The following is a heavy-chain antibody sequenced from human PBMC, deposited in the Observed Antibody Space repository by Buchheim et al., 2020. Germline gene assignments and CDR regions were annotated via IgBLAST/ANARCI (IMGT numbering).Heavy chain of an antibody. CDR3: TTDYFWHPFDY. CDR2: IKNKAGGATT. Sequence: EVQLVESGGGLVQPGGSLRLSCAVSDFSFSNAWMNWVRQAPGKGLEWVGRIKNKAGGATTDYGAPVKGRFTISRDDSKNTLYLQMNSLKTEDTAVYYCTTDYFWHPFDYWGQGTL. CDR1: DFSFSNAW. V-gene: IGHV3-15*07. J-gene: IGHJ4*02. D-gene: IGHD2/OR15-2a*01.